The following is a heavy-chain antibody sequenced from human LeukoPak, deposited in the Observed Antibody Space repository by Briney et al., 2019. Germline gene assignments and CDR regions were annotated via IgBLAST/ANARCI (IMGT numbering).Heavy chain of an antibody. Sequence: ASVKVSCKASGYTFTGYYIHWVRQAPGRGLEWMGWIKPNSGGTNYAQKFQGRVTMTRDTSISTAYMELSRLRSDDTAVYYCARGSIVGATFGYFDYWGQGTLVTVSS. J-gene: IGHJ4*02. CDR3: ARGSIVGATFGYFDY. D-gene: IGHD1-26*01. CDR1: GYTFTGYY. CDR2: IKPNSGGT. V-gene: IGHV1-2*02.